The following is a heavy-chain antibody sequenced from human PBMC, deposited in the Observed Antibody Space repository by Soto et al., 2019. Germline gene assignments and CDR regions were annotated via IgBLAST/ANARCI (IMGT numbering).Heavy chain of an antibody. CDR3: ARNHDFWSGSNYYYYMAV. J-gene: IGHJ6*03. CDR1: GGSMFGGGHY. CDR2: IYNTGST. Sequence: PSETLSLTCTVSGGSMFGGGHYWAWIRQSPGKGLEWIGYIYNTGSTNYNPSLKSRVTISVDTSKNQFSLKLSSVTAADTAVYYCARNHDFWSGSNYYYYMAVWGKGTTVTVSS. D-gene: IGHD3-3*01. V-gene: IGHV4-39*07.